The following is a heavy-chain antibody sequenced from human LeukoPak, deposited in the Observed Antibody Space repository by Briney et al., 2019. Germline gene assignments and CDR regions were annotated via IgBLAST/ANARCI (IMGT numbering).Heavy chain of an antibody. D-gene: IGHD5/OR15-5a*01. J-gene: IGHJ5*02. V-gene: IGHV1-69*13. CDR2: IIPIFGTA. CDR1: GYTLTELS. Sequence: ASVKVSCKVSGYTLTELSMHWVRQAPGQGLEWMGGIIPIFGTANYAQKFQGRVTITADESTSTAYMELSSLRSEDTAVYYCARAIYASWFDPWGQGTLVTVSS. CDR3: ARAIYASWFDP.